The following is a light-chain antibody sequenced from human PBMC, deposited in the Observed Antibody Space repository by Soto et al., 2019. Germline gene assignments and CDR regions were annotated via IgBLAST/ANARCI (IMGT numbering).Light chain of an antibody. J-gene: IGKJ1*01. Sequence: IVLTQSPGTLSLSPGERATLSCRASQSTSSRFLAWYQQKPGQAPRLLISGASGRATGIPDRFSGSGSGTDFTVSISGLEPEDSAVYYCQHYGTSPWTFGQGTKVEIK. V-gene: IGKV3-20*01. CDR3: QHYGTSPWT. CDR1: QSTSSRF. CDR2: GAS.